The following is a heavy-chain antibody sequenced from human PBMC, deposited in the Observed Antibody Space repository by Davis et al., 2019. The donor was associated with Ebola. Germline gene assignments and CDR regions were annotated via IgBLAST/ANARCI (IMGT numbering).Heavy chain of an antibody. J-gene: IGHJ6*03. CDR2: IIPIFGTA. CDR3: ARDFSSSWYYYYYYMDV. CDR1: GGTFSSYA. D-gene: IGHD6-13*01. Sequence: SVKVSCKASGGTFSSYAISWVRQAPGQGLEWMGGIIPIFGTANYAQKFQGRVTITADESTSTAYMELSSLRSEDTAVYYCARDFSSSWYYYYYYMDVWGKGTTVTVSS. V-gene: IGHV1-69*13.